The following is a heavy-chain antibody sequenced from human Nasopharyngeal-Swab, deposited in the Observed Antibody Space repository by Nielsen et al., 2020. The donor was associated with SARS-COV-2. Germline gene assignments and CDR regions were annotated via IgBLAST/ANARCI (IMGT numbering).Heavy chain of an antibody. Sequence: SETLPPPCTVPGASISSSSYYWGWIRQPPGKGLEWIGSIYYSGSTYYNPSLKSRVTISVDTSKNQFSLKLSSVTAADTAVYYCVGSSWYGDYYYYYGMDVWGQGTTVTVSS. V-gene: IGHV4-39*07. CDR1: GASISSSSYY. CDR2: IYYSGST. J-gene: IGHJ6*02. CDR3: VGSSWYGDYYYYYGMDV. D-gene: IGHD6-13*01.